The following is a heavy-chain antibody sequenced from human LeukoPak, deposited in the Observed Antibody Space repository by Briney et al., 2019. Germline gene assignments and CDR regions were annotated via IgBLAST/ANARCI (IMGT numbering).Heavy chain of an antibody. D-gene: IGHD5-18*01. CDR3: ARDRAGYSYGYKAN. Sequence: ASVKVSCRASGYTFKSYGVTWVRQAPGQGLEWMGWISAHNGNTNYAQKLQGRVTMTTDTSTSTAYMELRSLRSDDTAVYYCARDRAGYSYGYKANWGQGTLVTVSS. V-gene: IGHV1-18*01. CDR2: ISAHNGNT. J-gene: IGHJ4*02. CDR1: GYTFKSYG.